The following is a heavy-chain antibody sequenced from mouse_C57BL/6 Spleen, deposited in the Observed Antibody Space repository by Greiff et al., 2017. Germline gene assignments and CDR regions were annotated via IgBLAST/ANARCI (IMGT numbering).Heavy chain of an antibody. CDR1: GYTFTSYW. CDR2: IHPNSGST. D-gene: IGHD1-1*01. Sequence: QVHVKQSGAELVKPGASVKLSCKASGYTFTSYWMHWVKQRPGQGLEWIGMIHPNSGSTNYNEKFKSKATLTVDKSSSTAYMQLSSLTSEDSAVYYCARELLRQTFAYWGQGTLVTVSA. V-gene: IGHV1-64*01. J-gene: IGHJ3*01. CDR3: ARELLRQTFAY.